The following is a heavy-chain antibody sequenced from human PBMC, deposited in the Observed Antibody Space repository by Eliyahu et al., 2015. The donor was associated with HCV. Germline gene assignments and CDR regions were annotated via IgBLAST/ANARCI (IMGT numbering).Heavy chain of an antibody. CDR2: ISGSGGST. J-gene: IGHJ4*02. D-gene: IGHD3-22*01. CDR3: AKDDYYDSSGPRY. V-gene: IGHV3-23*01. Sequence: EVQLLESGGGLVQPGGSLRLSCAASGFTFSSEAMSWVRQAPGKGLEWVSVISGSGGSTYHADSVKGRFTISRDNSKNTLYLQMNSLRAEDTAVYYCAKDDYYDSSGPRYWGQGTLVTVSS. CDR1: GFTFSSEA.